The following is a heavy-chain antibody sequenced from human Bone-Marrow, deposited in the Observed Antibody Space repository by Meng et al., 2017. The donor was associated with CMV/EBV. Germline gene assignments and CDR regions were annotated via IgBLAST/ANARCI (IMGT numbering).Heavy chain of an antibody. CDR1: GFTFSSYA. CDR3: AKAHEILGSCSLTSCYWGVDF. J-gene: IGHJ4*02. D-gene: IGHD2-2*01. Sequence: GESLKISWAASGFTFSSYAMHWVRQAPGKGLEWVAVISYDGSNKYYADSVMGRFTISRDNSKSALYLQMNSLRVEDTAVYYCAKAHEILGSCSLTSCYWGVDFWGQGTLVTVSS. CDR2: ISYDGSNK. V-gene: IGHV3-30-3*01.